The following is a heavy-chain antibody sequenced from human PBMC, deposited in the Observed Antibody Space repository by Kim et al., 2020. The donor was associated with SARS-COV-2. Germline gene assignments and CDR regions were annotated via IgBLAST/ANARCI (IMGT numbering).Heavy chain of an antibody. CDR2: IWYDGSNK. D-gene: IGHD3-22*01. CDR3: ARGEAVTMIVGDAFDI. CDR1: GFTFSSYG. J-gene: IGHJ3*02. V-gene: IGHV3-33*08. Sequence: GGSLRLSCAASGFTFSSYGMHWVRQAPGKGLEWVAVIWYDGSNKYYADSVKGRFTISRDNSKNTLYLQMNSLRAEDTAVYYCARGEAVTMIVGDAFDIWGQGKMVSVSS.